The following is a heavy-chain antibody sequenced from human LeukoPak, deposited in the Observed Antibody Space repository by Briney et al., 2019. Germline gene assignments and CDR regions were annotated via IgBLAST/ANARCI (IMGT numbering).Heavy chain of an antibody. D-gene: IGHD3-10*01. Sequence: SVKVSCKASGGTLSSYAISWVRQAPGQGLEWMGGIIPIFGTANYAQKFQGRVTITADESTSTAYMELSSLRSEDTAVYYCAREGGSGSYYYYYYMDVWGKGTTVTVSS. CDR1: GGTLSSYA. J-gene: IGHJ6*03. CDR3: AREGGSGSYYYYYYMDV. CDR2: IIPIFGTA. V-gene: IGHV1-69*01.